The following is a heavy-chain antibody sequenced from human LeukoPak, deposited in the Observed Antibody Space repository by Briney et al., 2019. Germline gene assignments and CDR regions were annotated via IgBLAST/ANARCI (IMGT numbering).Heavy chain of an antibody. Sequence: PSETLSLTCTVSGGSISSSSYYWGWIRQPPGKGLEWVAVISSDGSNKYYADSVKGRFTISRDNSKNTLYLQMNSLRAEDTAVYYCASDYGDPDAADYWGQGTLVTVSS. D-gene: IGHD4-17*01. CDR1: GGSISSSS. CDR3: ASDYGDPDAADY. V-gene: IGHV3-30-3*01. CDR2: ISSDGSNK. J-gene: IGHJ4*02.